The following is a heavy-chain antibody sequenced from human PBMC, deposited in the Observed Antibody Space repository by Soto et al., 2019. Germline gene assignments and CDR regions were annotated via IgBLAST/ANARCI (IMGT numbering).Heavy chain of an antibody. J-gene: IGHJ4*02. D-gene: IGHD7-27*01. CDR1: GFSLSTTGVG. CDR2: IYWDDDE. Sequence: QITLKESGPTLVKPTQTLTLTCAFSGFSLSTTGVGVGWICQPPGKALEWLAFIYWDDDERYRPSLKSRLTITKDTSKTQVVLTMANMDPVDTATYYCARTSVNWGSRGLIDHWGQGTLVTVSS. V-gene: IGHV2-5*02. CDR3: ARTSVNWGSRGLIDH.